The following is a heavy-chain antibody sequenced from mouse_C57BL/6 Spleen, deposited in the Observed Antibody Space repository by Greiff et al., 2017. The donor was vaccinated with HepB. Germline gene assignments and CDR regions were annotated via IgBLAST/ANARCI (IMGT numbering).Heavy chain of an antibody. D-gene: IGHD4-1*01. CDR2: INPSNGGT. CDR1: GYTFPSYW. CDR3: ARKELWPYWYFDV. J-gene: IGHJ1*03. Sequence: QVQLQQPGTELVKPGASVKLSCKASGYTFPSYWMHWVKQRPGQGLEWIGNINPSNGGTNYNEKFKSKATMTVDKSSSTAYMQLSSLTSEDSAVYYCARKELWPYWYFDVWGTGTTVTVSS. V-gene: IGHV1-53*01.